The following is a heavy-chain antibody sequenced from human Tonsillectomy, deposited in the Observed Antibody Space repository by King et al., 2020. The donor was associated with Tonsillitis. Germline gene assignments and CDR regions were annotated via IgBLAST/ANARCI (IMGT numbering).Heavy chain of an antibody. J-gene: IGHJ4*02. CDR1: GGSISSGDYC. CDR3: ARWGVVIKGFDY. V-gene: IGHV4-31*03. D-gene: IGHD3-3*01. CDR2: IFYSGST. Sequence: QLQESGPGLAKPSQTLSLTCTVSGGSISSGDYCWSWIRQHPGKGLEWIGYIFYSGSTYHNPSLKSRVSMSVDTSKNPFSLKLSSVTAADTAVYYCARWGVVIKGFDYWGQGALVTVSS.